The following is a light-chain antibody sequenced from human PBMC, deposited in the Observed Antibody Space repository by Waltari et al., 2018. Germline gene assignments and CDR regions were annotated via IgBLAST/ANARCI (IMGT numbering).Light chain of an antibody. V-gene: IGKV1-39*01. CDR2: AAS. Sequence: DIQMTQSPSFLSASVGDRVTITCRASRSLDNYLNWYQHKPGKAPKLLVYAASSLQSGVPSRFSGSGYGTDFTLTISSLQPEDFATYYCQQSYSILGPFGQGTRLEI. J-gene: IGKJ5*01. CDR3: QQSYSILGP. CDR1: RSLDNY.